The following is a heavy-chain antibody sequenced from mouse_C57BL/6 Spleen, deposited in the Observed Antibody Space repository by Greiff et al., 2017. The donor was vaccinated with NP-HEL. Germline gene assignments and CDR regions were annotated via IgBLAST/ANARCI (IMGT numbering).Heavy chain of an antibody. CDR3: ARGGLGRGFAY. CDR2: ILPGSGST. Sequence: QVQLKQSGAELMKPGASVKLSCKATGYTFTGYWIEWVKQRPGHGLEWIGEILPGSGSTNYNEKFKGKATFTADTSSNTAYMQLSSLTTEDSASYYCARGGLGRGFAYWGQGTLVTVSA. J-gene: IGHJ3*01. CDR1: GYTFTGYW. D-gene: IGHD4-1*01. V-gene: IGHV1-9*01.